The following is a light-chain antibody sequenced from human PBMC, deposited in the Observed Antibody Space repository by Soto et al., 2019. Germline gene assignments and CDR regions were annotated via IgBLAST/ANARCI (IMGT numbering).Light chain of an antibody. CDR2: DVS. CDR1: SSDVGGYNY. V-gene: IGLV2-14*01. J-gene: IGLJ1*01. CDR3: SSYTSSSPRV. Sequence: QSVLTQPASVSGSPGQSITISCTGTSSDVGGYNYVSWYQQHPGKAPKLMIYDVSNRPSGVSNRFSGSKSGNTASLTISGLHAEDEADYYCSSYTSSSPRVFGTGTKVTVL.